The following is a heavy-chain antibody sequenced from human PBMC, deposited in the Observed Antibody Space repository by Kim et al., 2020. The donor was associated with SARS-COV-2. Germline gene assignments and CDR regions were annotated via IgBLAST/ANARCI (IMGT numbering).Heavy chain of an antibody. CDR1: GGTFSSYA. Sequence: SVKVSCKASGGTFSSYAISWVRQAPGQGLEWMGRIIPILGIANYAQKFQGRVTITADKSTSTAYMELSSLRSEDTAVYYCARDRVATIGYYYYYMDVWGKGTTVTVSS. J-gene: IGHJ6*03. CDR3: ARDRVATIGYYYYYMDV. CDR2: IIPILGIA. D-gene: IGHD5-12*01. V-gene: IGHV1-69*04.